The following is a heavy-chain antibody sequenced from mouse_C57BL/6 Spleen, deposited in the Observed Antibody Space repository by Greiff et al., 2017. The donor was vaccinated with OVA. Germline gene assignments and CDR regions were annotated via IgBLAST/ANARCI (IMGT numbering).Heavy chain of an antibody. J-gene: IGHJ2*01. D-gene: IGHD1-1*01. V-gene: IGHV1-15*01. CDR3: TREAYSSTEYSFDY. Sequence: QVQLQQSGAELVRPGASVTLSCKASGYTFTDYEMHWVKQTPVHGLEWIGAIDPETGGTAYNQKFKGKAILTADKSSSTAYMELRSLTSEDSAVYYCTREAYSSTEYSFDYWGQGTTLTVSS. CDR2: IDPETGGT. CDR1: GYTFTDYE.